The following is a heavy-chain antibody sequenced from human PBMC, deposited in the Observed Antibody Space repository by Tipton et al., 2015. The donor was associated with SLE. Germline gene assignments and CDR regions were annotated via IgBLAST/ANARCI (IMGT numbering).Heavy chain of an antibody. CDR2: IYYSEST. CDR3: ARHPDDYYDSSGYDY. CDR1: GGSISSYY. Sequence: LRLSCTVSGGSISSYYWSWIRQPPGKGLEWIGYIYYSESTNYNPSLKSRVTISVDTSKNQFSLKLSSVTAADTAVYYCARHPDDYYDSSGYDYWGQGTLVTVSS. V-gene: IGHV4-59*08. J-gene: IGHJ4*02. D-gene: IGHD3-22*01.